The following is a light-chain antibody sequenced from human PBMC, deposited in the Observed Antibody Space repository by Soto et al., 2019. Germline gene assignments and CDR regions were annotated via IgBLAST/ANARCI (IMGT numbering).Light chain of an antibody. V-gene: IGKV3D-7*01. CDR2: GAS. CDR3: QQDYNLPT. CDR1: QSVSSSY. Sequence: EIVMTQSPATLSLSPGERATLSCRASQSVSSSYLSWYQQKPGQAPRLLIYGASTRATGIPARFSGSGSGTDFTLTISSLQPEDIAVYYCQQDYNLPTFGPGTKVDIK. J-gene: IGKJ3*01.